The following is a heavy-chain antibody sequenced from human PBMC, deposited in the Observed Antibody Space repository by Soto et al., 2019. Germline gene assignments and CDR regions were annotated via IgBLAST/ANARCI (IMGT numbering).Heavy chain of an antibody. Sequence: SETLSLTCTVSGGSISSGDYYWSWVRQPPGKGLEWIGYIYYSGSTYYNPSLKSRVTISVDTSKNQFSLKLSSVTAADTAVYYCARVVAARPLYFGYWGQGTLVTVS. V-gene: IGHV4-30-4*01. D-gene: IGHD6-6*01. CDR3: ARVVAARPLYFGY. CDR1: GGSISSGDYY. J-gene: IGHJ4*02. CDR2: IYYSGST.